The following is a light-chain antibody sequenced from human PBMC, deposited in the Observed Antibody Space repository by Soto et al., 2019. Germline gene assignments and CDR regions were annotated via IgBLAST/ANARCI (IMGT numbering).Light chain of an antibody. Sequence: EIVMTQSPATLSVSPGERATLSCRASQSVSSNLAWYQQKPGQAPRLLIYGASTRATGIPARFSGSGSGTEFTLTISSLQLDDFATYYCQQSYNTPLTFGQGTKVEIK. J-gene: IGKJ1*01. V-gene: IGKV3-15*01. CDR2: GAS. CDR1: QSVSSN. CDR3: QQSYNTPLT.